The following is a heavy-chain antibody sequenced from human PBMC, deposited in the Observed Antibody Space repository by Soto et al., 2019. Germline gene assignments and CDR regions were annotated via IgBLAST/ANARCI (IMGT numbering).Heavy chain of an antibody. CDR1: GYTFSSYA. J-gene: IGHJ4*02. D-gene: IGHD7-27*01. CDR2: INAGYGNT. CDR3: ARDTGDGTFDF. Sequence: ASVEVSCKASGYTFSSYAMHWVRQAPGQRLEWMGWINAGYGNTKSSQKFQDRVTISRDTSASTAYMELTSLRSEDTAVYCCARDTGDGTFDFWGQGTLVTVSS. V-gene: IGHV1-3*01.